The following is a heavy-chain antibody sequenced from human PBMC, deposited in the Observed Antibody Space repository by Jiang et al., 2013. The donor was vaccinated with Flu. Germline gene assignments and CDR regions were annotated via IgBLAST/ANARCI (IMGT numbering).Heavy chain of an antibody. D-gene: IGHD3-22*01. CDR3: ARVPRIYDSSGYYFAAFDI. CDR1: GGSISSYY. V-gene: IGHV4-59*01. CDR2: IYYSGST. Sequence: GLVKPSETLSLTCTVSGGSISSYYWSWIRQPPGKGLEWIGYIYYSGSTNYNPSLKSRVTISVDTSKNQFSLKLSSVTAADTAVYYCARVPRIYDSSGYYFAAFDIWGQGTMVTVSS. J-gene: IGHJ3*02.